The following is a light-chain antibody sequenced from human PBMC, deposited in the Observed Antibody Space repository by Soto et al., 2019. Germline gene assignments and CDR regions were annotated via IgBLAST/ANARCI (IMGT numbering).Light chain of an antibody. V-gene: IGLV1-47*01. CDR3: AAWDDSLSGRGV. Sequence: QSVLTQPPSASGTPGQRVTISCSGSSSNIGSNYVYWYQQLPGTAPKLLIYRNNQRPSGVPDRFSGSKSGTSASLAISGLRSEDEADSYCAAWDDSLSGRGVFGGGTKLTVL. J-gene: IGLJ2*01. CDR1: SSNIGSNY. CDR2: RNN.